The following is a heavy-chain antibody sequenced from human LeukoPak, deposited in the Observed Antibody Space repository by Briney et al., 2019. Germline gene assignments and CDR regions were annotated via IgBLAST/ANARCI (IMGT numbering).Heavy chain of an antibody. D-gene: IGHD2-2*01. V-gene: IGHV1-18*01. CDR3: ARDWAKDGYCSSTSCLVWFDP. CDR2: ISAYNGKT. Sequence: ASVKVSCKAPGYTFTSYGISWVRQAPGQGVEWMGWISAYNGKTNYAQKLQGRVTMTTDTSTSTAYMELSSLRSDDTAVYYCARDWAKDGYCSSTSCLVWFDPWGQGTLVTVSS. J-gene: IGHJ5*02. CDR1: GYTFTSYG.